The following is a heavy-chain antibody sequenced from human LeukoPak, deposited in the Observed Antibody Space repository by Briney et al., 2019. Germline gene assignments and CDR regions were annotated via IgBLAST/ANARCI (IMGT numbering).Heavy chain of an antibody. D-gene: IGHD2-2*01. J-gene: IGHJ4*02. V-gene: IGHV3-30*04. Sequence: GGSLRLSCAASGFTFSSYAMHWVRQAPGKGLEWVAVISQDGSNKYFADSVKGRFTISRDNSKNTLFLQTNSLRAEDTAVYYCARSDRGYCSSVTCCGQYLDYWGRGTRVTISS. CDR1: GFTFSSYA. CDR2: ISQDGSNK. CDR3: ARSDRGYCSSVTCCGQYLDY.